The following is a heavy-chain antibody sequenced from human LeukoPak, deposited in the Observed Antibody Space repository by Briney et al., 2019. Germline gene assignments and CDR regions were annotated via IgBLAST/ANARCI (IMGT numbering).Heavy chain of an antibody. CDR3: ARSYTIFDPFDY. CDR2: IWYDGTNK. Sequence: PGGSLRLSCAASGFTFNTYAMHWVRQAPGKGLEWVAVIWYDGTNKYYVDSVKGRFTISRDNSRNTLSLQMDNLRADDTALYYCARSYTIFDPFDYWGQGTLVTVSS. D-gene: IGHD3-3*01. J-gene: IGHJ4*02. CDR1: GFTFNTYA. V-gene: IGHV3-33*01.